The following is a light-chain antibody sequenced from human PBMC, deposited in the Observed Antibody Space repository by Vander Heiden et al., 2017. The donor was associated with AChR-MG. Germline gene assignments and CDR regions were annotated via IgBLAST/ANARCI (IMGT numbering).Light chain of an antibody. J-gene: IGLJ7*01. CDR3: QSYDNSLSGPV. V-gene: IGLV1-40*01. CDR1: SPNIGAGSD. Sequence: QSALTQPPSVSGAPGQRVTISCTGSSPNIGAGSDVHWYQQLPGTAPKVLIFGNINRPSGVPDRFSGSKSGTSASLAITGLQAEDEADYFCQSYDNSLSGPVFGGGTQLAVI. CDR2: GNI.